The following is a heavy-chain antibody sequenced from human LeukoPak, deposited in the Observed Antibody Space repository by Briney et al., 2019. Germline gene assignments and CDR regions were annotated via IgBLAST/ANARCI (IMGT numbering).Heavy chain of an antibody. J-gene: IGHJ4*02. D-gene: IGHD6-6*01. V-gene: IGHV3-23*01. Sequence: PGGSLRLSCAASGFTFSSYAMSWVRQAPGKGLEWVSAISGSGGITYYADSVKGRFTISRDNSKNTLYLQMNSLIAEDTAVYYCAKGEYSSSSPFDHWGQGTLVTVYS. CDR2: ISGSGGIT. CDR1: GFTFSSYA. CDR3: AKGEYSSSSPFDH.